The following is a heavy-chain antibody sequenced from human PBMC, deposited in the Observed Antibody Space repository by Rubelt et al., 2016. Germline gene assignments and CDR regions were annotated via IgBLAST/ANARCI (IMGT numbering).Heavy chain of an antibody. V-gene: IGHV4-34*01. Sequence: QVQLQQWGAGLLKPSETLSLTCAVYGGSFSGYYWSWIRQPPGKGLEWIGYIYYSGSTYYNPSLKSRVTISVDTSKNQFSLKLSSVTAADTAVYYCASLKYQLHHWGQGTLVTVSS. J-gene: IGHJ5*02. CDR2: IYYSGST. D-gene: IGHD2-2*01. CDR3: ASLKYQLHH. CDR1: GGSFSGYY.